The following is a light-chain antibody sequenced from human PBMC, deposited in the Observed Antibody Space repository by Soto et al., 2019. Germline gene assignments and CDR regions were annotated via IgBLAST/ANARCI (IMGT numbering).Light chain of an antibody. CDR2: DAS. V-gene: IGKV1-33*01. Sequence: DIQMTQSPSSLSASVGDRVTITCQASQDISNYLNWYQQKPVKAPKLLIYDASNLETGVPSRFSGSGSGTDFTFTISSLQPEDIATYYCPQYDNLPLTVGGGTKVDIK. J-gene: IGKJ4*01. CDR3: PQYDNLPLT. CDR1: QDISNY.